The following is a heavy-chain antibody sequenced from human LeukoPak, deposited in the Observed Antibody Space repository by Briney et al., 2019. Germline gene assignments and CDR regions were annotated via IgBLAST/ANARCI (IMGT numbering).Heavy chain of an antibody. J-gene: IGHJ4*02. Sequence: GGSLRLSCAASGFTLSSYGMHWVRQAPGKGLEWVAVISYDGSNKYYADSVKGRFTISRDNSKNTLYLQMNSLRAEDTAVYYCAKDSQQQPFDYWGQGTLVTVSP. V-gene: IGHV3-30*18. D-gene: IGHD6-13*01. CDR1: GFTLSSYG. CDR3: AKDSQQQPFDY. CDR2: ISYDGSNK.